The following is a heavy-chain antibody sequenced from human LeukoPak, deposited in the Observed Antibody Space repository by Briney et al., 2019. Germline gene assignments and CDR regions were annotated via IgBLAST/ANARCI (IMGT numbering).Heavy chain of an antibody. Sequence: PGGSLRLSCAASGLTFNSYAMNWVRQAPGKGLEWISAISASGASTFYADSVKGRFTISRDNAKNTVSLQLNSLRAEDTAIYYCAKTYRDYFDYWGRETLVTVSS. J-gene: IGHJ4*02. CDR3: AKTYRDYFDY. CDR1: GLTFNSYA. CDR2: ISASGAST. V-gene: IGHV3-23*01. D-gene: IGHD5-18*01.